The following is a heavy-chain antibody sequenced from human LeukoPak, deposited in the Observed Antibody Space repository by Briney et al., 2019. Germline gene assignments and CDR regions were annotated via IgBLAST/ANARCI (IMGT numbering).Heavy chain of an antibody. CDR1: GDTFIRYG. D-gene: IGHD1-7*01. CDR3: ARVNNWNYALGY. J-gene: IGHJ4*02. V-gene: IGHV1-18*01. CDR2: ISTGNGNT. Sequence: GASVKASCKASGDTFIRYGISWVRQAPGQGLEWMGWISTGNGNTNYGQKFQGRVTMTTDTSTGTAYMELRSLRSDDTAMYYCARVNNWNYALGYWGQGTLVTVSS.